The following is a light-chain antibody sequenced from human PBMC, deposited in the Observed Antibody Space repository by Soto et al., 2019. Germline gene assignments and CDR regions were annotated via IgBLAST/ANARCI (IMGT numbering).Light chain of an antibody. CDR1: QSISSY. CDR2: AAS. V-gene: IGKV1-39*01. Sequence: DIQMTQSPSSLSGSVGDRVTITCRASQSISSYLNWYQQKPGKAPKLLIYAASSLQSGVPSRFSGSGSGTEFTLTISSLQSEDFAVYYCQQYNNWPFTFGPGTKVDIK. CDR3: QQYNNWPFT. J-gene: IGKJ3*01.